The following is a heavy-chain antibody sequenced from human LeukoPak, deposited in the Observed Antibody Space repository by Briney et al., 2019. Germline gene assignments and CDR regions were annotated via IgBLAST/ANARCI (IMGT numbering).Heavy chain of an antibody. Sequence: SETLSLTCTVSGGSISSSSYYWGWIRQPPGKGLEWIGSIYYSGSTYYNPSLKGRVTISVDTSKNQFSLKLSSVTAADTAVYYCARRVKGVTTRAFDIWGQGTMVTVSS. CDR2: IYYSGST. J-gene: IGHJ3*02. CDR1: GGSISSSSYY. V-gene: IGHV4-39*07. D-gene: IGHD4-11*01. CDR3: ARRVKGVTTRAFDI.